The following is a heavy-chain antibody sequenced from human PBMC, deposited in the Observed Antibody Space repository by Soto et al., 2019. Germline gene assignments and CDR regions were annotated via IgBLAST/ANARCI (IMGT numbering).Heavy chain of an antibody. CDR1: GYTFTGYY. Sequence: ASVKVSCKASGYTFTGYYMHWVRQAPGQGLEWMGWINPNSGGTNYAQKFQGWVTMTRDTSISTAYMELSRLRSDDTAVYYCERTRAEYYDSSGYPFDYWGQGTLVTVSS. CDR3: ERTRAEYYDSSGYPFDY. V-gene: IGHV1-2*04. CDR2: INPNSGGT. D-gene: IGHD3-22*01. J-gene: IGHJ4*02.